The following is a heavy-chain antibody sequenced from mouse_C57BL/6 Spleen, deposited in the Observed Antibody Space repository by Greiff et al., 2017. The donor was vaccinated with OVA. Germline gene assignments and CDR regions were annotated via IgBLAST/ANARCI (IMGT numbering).Heavy chain of an antibody. CDR1: GFTFSSYA. D-gene: IGHD1-1*01. V-gene: IGHV5-9-1*02. Sequence: EVHLVESGAGLVKPGGSLKLSCAASGFTFSSYAMSWVRQTPEKRLEWVAYISSGGDYIYYADTVKGRFTISRDNARNTLYLQMSSLKSEDTAMYYCTRAIITTVVATYYFDYWGQGTTLTVSS. CDR2: ISSGGDYI. CDR3: TRAIITTVVATYYFDY. J-gene: IGHJ2*01.